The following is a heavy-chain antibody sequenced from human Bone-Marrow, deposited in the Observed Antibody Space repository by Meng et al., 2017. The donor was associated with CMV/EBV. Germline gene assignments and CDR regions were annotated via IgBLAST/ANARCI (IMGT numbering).Heavy chain of an antibody. J-gene: IGHJ4*02. V-gene: IGHV3-7*01. D-gene: IGHD1-26*01. Sequence: GESLKISCAASGFTFSSYWMSWVRQAPGKGLEWVANIKQDGSEKYYVDSVKGRFTISRDNSKNTLFLQMNSLRADDTAIYYCAKDGVHTTDYWGQGVVVTVSS. CDR2: IKQDGSEK. CDR3: AKDGVHTTDY. CDR1: GFTFSSYW.